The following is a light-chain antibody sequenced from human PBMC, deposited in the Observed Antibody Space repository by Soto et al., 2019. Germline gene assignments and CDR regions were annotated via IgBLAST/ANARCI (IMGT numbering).Light chain of an antibody. CDR1: QTISSW. CDR2: KAS. J-gene: IGKJ1*01. Sequence: DIQMTQCPSSLCASVGYRDTITCRASQTISSWLAWYQQKPGKAPKLLIYKASTLKSGVPSRFSGSGSGTAFTLTISSLQPDDFATYYCQNYNSYSEEFGQGTKVDIK. CDR3: QNYNSYSEE. V-gene: IGKV1-5*03.